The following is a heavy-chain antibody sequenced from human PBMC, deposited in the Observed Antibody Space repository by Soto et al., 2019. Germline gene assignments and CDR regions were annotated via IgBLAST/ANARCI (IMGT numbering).Heavy chain of an antibody. CDR1: GFTFSSYA. CDR2: ISGSGGST. Sequence: GGSLRLSCAASGFTFSSYAMSWVRQAPGKGLEWVSAISGSGGSTYYADSVKGRFTISRDNSKSTLYLQMNSLRAEDTAVYYCAIPEYREQWLDRTNYYYYGMDVWGQGTTVTVSS. D-gene: IGHD6-19*01. CDR3: AIPEYREQWLDRTNYYYYGMDV. J-gene: IGHJ6*02. V-gene: IGHV3-23*01.